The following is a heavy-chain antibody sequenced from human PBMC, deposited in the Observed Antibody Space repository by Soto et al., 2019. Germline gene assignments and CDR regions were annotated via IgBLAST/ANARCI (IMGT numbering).Heavy chain of an antibody. J-gene: IGHJ4*02. Sequence: ASVKVSCKASGYTFTSYGISWVRQAPGQGLEWMGWISAYNGNTNYAQKLQGRVTMTTDTSTSTAYMELRSLRSDDTAVYYCARDRGFCSGGTCYMFDYWGQGTPVTVSS. V-gene: IGHV1-18*01. D-gene: IGHD2-15*01. CDR3: ARDRGFCSGGTCYMFDY. CDR1: GYTFTSYG. CDR2: ISAYNGNT.